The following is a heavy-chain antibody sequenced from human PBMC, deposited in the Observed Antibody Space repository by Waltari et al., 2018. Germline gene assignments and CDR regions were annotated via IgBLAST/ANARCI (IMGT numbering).Heavy chain of an antibody. CDR2: ISYDGSNE. CDR3: VRSTRGFSNSPGYAFDI. CDR1: GFTISRHP. Sequence: QVQLVESGGGVVQPGRSLRLSCAASGFTISRHPIHWVRQASGKGLEWVALISYDGSNEYYADSVKGRFTISRDNSKNTMYLQMNSLRAEDTAVYFCVRSTRGFSNSPGYAFDIWGQGTMVTVSS. D-gene: IGHD6-6*01. J-gene: IGHJ3*02. V-gene: IGHV3-30-3*01.